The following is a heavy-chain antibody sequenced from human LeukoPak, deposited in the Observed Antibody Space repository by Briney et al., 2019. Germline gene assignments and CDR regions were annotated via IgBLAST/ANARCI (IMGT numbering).Heavy chain of an antibody. CDR2: IGISSGNT. D-gene: IGHD1-1*01. Sequence: GGSLRLSCAASGFTFSSYSMNWVRQAPGKGLGWISYIGISSGNTKYADSVRGRFTISADNAKNSLYLQMNSLRVEDTAVYYCARDHNYAFDNWGQGTLVSVSS. CDR3: ARDHNYAFDN. J-gene: IGHJ4*02. V-gene: IGHV3-48*04. CDR1: GFTFSSYS.